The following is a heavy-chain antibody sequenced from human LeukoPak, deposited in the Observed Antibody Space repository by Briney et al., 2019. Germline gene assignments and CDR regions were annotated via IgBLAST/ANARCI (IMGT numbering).Heavy chain of an antibody. CDR3: AKFPGYYDSSGYLDY. CDR2: ISGSGGST. Sequence: GGSLRLSCAASGFTFSSYAMSWVRQAPGKGLEWVSAISGSGGSTHYADSVKGRFTISRDNSKNTLYLQMNSLRAEDTAVYYCAKFPGYYDSSGYLDYWGQGTLVTVSS. V-gene: IGHV3-23*01. D-gene: IGHD3-22*01. CDR1: GFTFSSYA. J-gene: IGHJ4*02.